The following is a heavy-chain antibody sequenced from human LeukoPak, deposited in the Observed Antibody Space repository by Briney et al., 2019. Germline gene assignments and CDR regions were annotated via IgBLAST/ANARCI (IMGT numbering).Heavy chain of an antibody. D-gene: IGHD6-19*01. CDR3: ARVGYNSGWYEY. CDR2: IWEDGSNI. J-gene: IGHJ4*02. Sequence: TGGSLRLSCAASGFAFSSYGIHWVRQAPGKGLEWVAGIWEDGSNIYYADSVKGRFTISRDNSKNTLYLQMNSLRAEDTAVYYCARVGYNSGWYEYWGQGALVTVSS. V-gene: IGHV3-33*08. CDR1: GFAFSSYG.